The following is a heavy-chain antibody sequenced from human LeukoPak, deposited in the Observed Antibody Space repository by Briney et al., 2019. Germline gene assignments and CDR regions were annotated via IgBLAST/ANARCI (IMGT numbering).Heavy chain of an antibody. Sequence: ASVKVSCKASGYTFTSYYLHWVRQAPGQGLDWMGIINPSDNTTTYAQKFQGRVTMTRDTSTSTAYMELRSLRSDDTAVYYCARDSITGSTFDYWGQGTLVTVSS. CDR2: INPSDNTT. CDR1: GYTFTSYY. D-gene: IGHD1-7*01. CDR3: ARDSITGSTFDY. V-gene: IGHV1-46*01. J-gene: IGHJ4*02.